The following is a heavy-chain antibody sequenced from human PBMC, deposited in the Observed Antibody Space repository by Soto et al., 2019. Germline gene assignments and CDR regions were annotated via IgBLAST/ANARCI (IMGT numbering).Heavy chain of an antibody. Sequence: QVQLVQSGAEVKKPGASVKVSCKASGYTFTGYYMHWVRQAPGQGLEWMGWINPNSGGTNYAQKFQGRVTMTRDTSISPAYMELSRLRSDDTAVYYCARVRSRYYGSGSAGDWGQGTLVTVSS. V-gene: IGHV1-2*02. CDR3: ARVRSRYYGSGSAGD. CDR2: INPNSGGT. D-gene: IGHD3-10*01. CDR1: GYTFTGYY. J-gene: IGHJ4*02.